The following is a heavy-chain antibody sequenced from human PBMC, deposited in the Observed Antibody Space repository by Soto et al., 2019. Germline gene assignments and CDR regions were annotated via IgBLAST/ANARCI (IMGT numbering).Heavy chain of an antibody. J-gene: IGHJ3*02. CDR3: AKSAGGYYYDSSGYYLDAFDI. CDR2: ISGSGGST. D-gene: IGHD3-22*01. Sequence: PGGSLRLSWAACGFTFSSYGMSWVCQAPGQGLEWVSAISGSGGSTYYADSVKGRFTISRDNSKNTLYLQMNSLRAEDTAVYYCAKSAGGYYYDSSGYYLDAFDIWGQGTMVTVSS. CDR1: GFTFSSYG. V-gene: IGHV3-23*01.